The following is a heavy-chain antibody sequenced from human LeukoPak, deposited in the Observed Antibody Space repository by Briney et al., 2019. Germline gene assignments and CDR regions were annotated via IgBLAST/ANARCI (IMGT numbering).Heavy chain of an antibody. J-gene: IGHJ3*01. D-gene: IGHD3-9*01. V-gene: IGHV3-30*03. CDR2: MSYDGSVK. CDR3: ARDGDSLRYFGLSLNDAFDF. Sequence: PGESLRLSCVASGFTFGLHGMHWVRQAPGKGLEWVALMSYDGSVKDYGDSVKGRFTISRDNSKNTLSLQMNSLRPEDTALYYCARDGDSLRYFGLSLNDAFDFWGRGTMVTVSS. CDR1: GFTFGLHG.